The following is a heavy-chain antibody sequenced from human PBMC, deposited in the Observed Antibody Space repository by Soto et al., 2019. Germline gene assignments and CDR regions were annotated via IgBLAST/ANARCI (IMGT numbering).Heavy chain of an antibody. CDR3: AREGHSTVNFDY. D-gene: IGHD4-17*01. Sequence: SGGALRLCCAASGFTFSSYCMHWVRQAPGKGLEWVANIKQDGSNKYYADSVKGRFTISRDNAKNSLYLQMNSLRAEDTAVYYCAREGHSTVNFDYWGQGTLVTVSS. J-gene: IGHJ4*02. CDR2: IKQDGSNK. V-gene: IGHV3-7*01. CDR1: GFTFSSYC.